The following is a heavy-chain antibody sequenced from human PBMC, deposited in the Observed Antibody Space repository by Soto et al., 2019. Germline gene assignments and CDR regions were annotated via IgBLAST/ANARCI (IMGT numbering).Heavy chain of an antibody. Sequence: VSFKVSCKASGYSIMRYGVNWVRQAPGQGLEWMGWISPWKGNTNYAQSFQGRVTMTTDTSTSTAYMELRSLKSDDTAVYYCARGFYPSGRYYTDFWGPGTLVTVSS. V-gene: IGHV1-18*04. CDR3: ARGFYPSGRYYTDF. D-gene: IGHD3-10*01. CDR1: GYSIMRYG. CDR2: ISPWKGNT. J-gene: IGHJ4*02.